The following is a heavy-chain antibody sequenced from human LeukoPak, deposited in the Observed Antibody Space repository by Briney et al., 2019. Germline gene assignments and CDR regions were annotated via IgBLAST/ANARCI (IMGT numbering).Heavy chain of an antibody. CDR2: TSGSGGTT. D-gene: IGHD2-2*01. CDR1: GFTFSSFA. CDR3: AKGGACSSTSCYVLGGMDV. J-gene: IGHJ6*02. Sequence: GGSLRLSCAASGFTFSSFAMNWVRQAPGKGLEWVSATSGSGGTTNYADSVKGRFTISRDNSKNMLYLQMNSLRAEDTAVYYCAKGGACSSTSCYVLGGMDVWGQGTTVTVSS. V-gene: IGHV3-23*01.